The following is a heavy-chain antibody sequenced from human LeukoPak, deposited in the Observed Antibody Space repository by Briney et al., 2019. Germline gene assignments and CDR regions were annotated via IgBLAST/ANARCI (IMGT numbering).Heavy chain of an antibody. V-gene: IGHV4-59*03. CDR2: IYSSGST. J-gene: IGHJ4*02. D-gene: IGHD5-18*01. CDR3: ARGYGYYFES. CDR1: GGSISSYY. Sequence: SGTLSLTCTVSGGSISSYYWDWIRQAPGKELEWIGYIYSSGSTNYNPSLKSRVAISVDTSRNQFSLKLSSVTTADTAVYYCARGYGYYFESWGQGTLVTVSS.